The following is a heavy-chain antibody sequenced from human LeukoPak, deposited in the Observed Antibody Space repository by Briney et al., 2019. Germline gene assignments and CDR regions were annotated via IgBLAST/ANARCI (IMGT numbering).Heavy chain of an antibody. CDR3: AILLSGSYDY. CDR2: ISGNGGST. CDR1: GFTFSSYA. J-gene: IGHJ4*02. D-gene: IGHD3-10*01. Sequence: GGSLRLSCAASGFTFSSYAMSWVRQAPGKGLEWVSGISGNGGSTNYADSVKGRFTISRDNSKNTLYLQMNSLRAEDTAVYYCAILLSGSYDYWGQGTLVTVSS. V-gene: IGHV3-23*01.